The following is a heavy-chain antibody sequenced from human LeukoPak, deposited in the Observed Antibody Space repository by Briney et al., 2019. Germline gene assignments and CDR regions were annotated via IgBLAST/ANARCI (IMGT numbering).Heavy chain of an antibody. V-gene: IGHV1-2*02. D-gene: IGHD3-22*01. CDR1: GYTFTGYY. J-gene: IGHJ3*02. Sequence: ASVKVSCKASGYTFTGYYMHWVRQAPGQGLEWMGWINPNSGGTNYAQKFQGRVTMTRDTSISTAYMELSRLRSDDTAVYYCARDLYDSSGYYYADAFDIWGQGTMVTVSS. CDR2: INPNSGGT. CDR3: ARDLYDSSGYYYADAFDI.